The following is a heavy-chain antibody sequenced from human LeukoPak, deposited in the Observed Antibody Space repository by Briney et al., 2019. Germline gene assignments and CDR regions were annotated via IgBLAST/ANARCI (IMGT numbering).Heavy chain of an antibody. Sequence: SETLSLTCTVSGYSISSGNYWGWIRQPPGKGLEWIGPMYHSGSPHYNPSLKSQVTVSVDTSKNQFSLQLSSVTAADTAVYYCARGHKYRSGYTVTELGAGYFDSWGQGTLVTVSS. D-gene: IGHD5-18*01. CDR3: ARGHKYRSGYTVTELGAGYFDS. J-gene: IGHJ4*02. CDR1: GYSISSGNY. CDR2: MYHSGSP. V-gene: IGHV4-38-2*02.